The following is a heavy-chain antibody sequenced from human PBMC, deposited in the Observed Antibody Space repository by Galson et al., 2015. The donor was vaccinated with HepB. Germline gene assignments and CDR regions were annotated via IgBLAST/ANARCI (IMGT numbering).Heavy chain of an antibody. CDR2: IIPIFGTA. D-gene: IGHD3-3*01. J-gene: IGHJ6*03. V-gene: IGHV1-69*13. CDR1: GGTFSSYA. CDR3: AGGSANYDLWSGYYIDYYYYMDV. Sequence: SVKVSCKASGGTFSSYAISWVRQAPGQGLEWMGGIIPIFGTANYAQKFQGRVTITADESTSTAYMELSSLRSEDTAVYYCAGGSANYDLWSGYYIDYYYYMDVWGKGTTVTVSS.